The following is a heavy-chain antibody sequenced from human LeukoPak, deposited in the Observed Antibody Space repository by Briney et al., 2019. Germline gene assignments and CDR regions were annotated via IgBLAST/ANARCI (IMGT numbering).Heavy chain of an antibody. V-gene: IGHV4-34*01. CDR3: ATRTSGLDY. CDR1: GGSFSGYY. J-gene: IGHJ4*02. Sequence: PSETLSLTCTVYGGSFSGYYWSWIRQPPGRGLEWIGEVNHSGNTAYNPSLKRRVTISVDTSKNQFSLKLRPVTAADTAVYYCATRTSGLDYWGQGNLVTVSS. D-gene: IGHD6-19*01. CDR2: VNHSGNT.